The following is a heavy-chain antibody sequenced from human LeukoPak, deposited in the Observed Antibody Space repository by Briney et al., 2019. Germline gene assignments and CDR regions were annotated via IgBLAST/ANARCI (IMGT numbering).Heavy chain of an antibody. D-gene: IGHD5-18*01. J-gene: IGHJ3*02. Sequence: KTSETLSLTCSVSGGSISSYYWSWIRQPPGKGLEWIGYIYYSGSTNYNPSLKSRVTISVDTSKNQFSLKLSSVTAADTAVYYCARGRIQLWPRAFDIWGQGTMVTVSS. CDR1: GGSISSYY. V-gene: IGHV4-59*01. CDR2: IYYSGST. CDR3: ARGRIQLWPRAFDI.